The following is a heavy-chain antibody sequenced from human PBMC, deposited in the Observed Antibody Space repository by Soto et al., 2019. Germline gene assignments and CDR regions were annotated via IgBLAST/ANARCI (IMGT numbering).Heavy chain of an antibody. CDR1: GFIFSNYV. Sequence: EVQLVDSGGGLVQPGGSLRLSCAASGFIFSNYVMSWVRQAPGKGLEWVSSISDSGGTSYYADSVKGRFTISRDNSKNTRDLPMNSLRAEDTAIYYCAKRPRALRTFDYRVQGTPVTVSS. V-gene: IGHV3-23*04. D-gene: IGHD5-12*01. J-gene: IGHJ4*02. CDR3: AKRPRALRTFDY. CDR2: ISDSGGTS.